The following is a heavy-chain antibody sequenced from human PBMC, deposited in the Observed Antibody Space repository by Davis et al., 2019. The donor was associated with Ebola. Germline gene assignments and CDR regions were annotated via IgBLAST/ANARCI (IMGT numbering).Heavy chain of an antibody. V-gene: IGHV1-69*10. CDR3: ASGLVRGESYWYFDL. CDR2: IIPILGIA. D-gene: IGHD6-6*01. CDR1: GGTFSGYA. Sequence: SVKVSCKASGGTFSGYAISWVRQAPGQGLAWMGGIIPILGIANYAQKFQGRVTITADESTSTAYMELSSLGSEDTAVYYCASGLVRGESYWYFDLWGRGTLVTVSS. J-gene: IGHJ2*01.